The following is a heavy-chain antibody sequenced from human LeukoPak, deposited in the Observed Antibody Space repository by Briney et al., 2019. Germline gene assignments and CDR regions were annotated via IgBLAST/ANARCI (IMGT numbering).Heavy chain of an antibody. CDR2: IYHDGNT. J-gene: IGHJ5*02. Sequence: SETLSLTCSVFGGSISSSSYYWGWIRQSPGKGLEWIASIYHDGNTFYNPSLKSRVAISVDTAKSQVSLRLRSVTVADTAVYYCAETNTQDWFDPWGQGTLVTVSS. D-gene: IGHD1-7*01. V-gene: IGHV4-39*07. CDR3: AETNTQDWFDP. CDR1: GGSISSSSYY.